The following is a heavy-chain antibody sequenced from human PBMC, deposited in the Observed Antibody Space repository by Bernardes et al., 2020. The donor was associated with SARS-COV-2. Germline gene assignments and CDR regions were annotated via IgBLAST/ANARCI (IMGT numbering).Heavy chain of an antibody. V-gene: IGHV3-72*01. Sequence: GGSLRLSCVGSGLNFNDFYIDWVRQAPGKGLEWIGRVRHRVNGYSTEYAASVEGRFTVSRDDSQKSVYLDMRSLKTEDTAVYYCVRSTYCSGGRCYTPYVYFYGLDVWGQGTTVTVSS. CDR1: GLNFNDFY. D-gene: IGHD2-15*01. J-gene: IGHJ6*02. CDR2: VRHRVNGYST. CDR3: VRSTYCSGGRCYTPYVYFYGLDV.